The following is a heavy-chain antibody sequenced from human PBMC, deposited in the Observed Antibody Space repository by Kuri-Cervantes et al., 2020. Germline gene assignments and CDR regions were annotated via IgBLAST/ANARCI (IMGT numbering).Heavy chain of an antibody. CDR2: IIPILGIA. CDR3: ARSGAVGPFDY. Sequence: KISCKASGGTFSSYTISWVRQAPGQGLEWMGRIIPILGIANYAQKFQGRVTITADKSTSTAYMELSSLRSEDTAVYYCARSGAVGPFDYWGQGTLVTVSS. J-gene: IGHJ4*02. V-gene: IGHV1-69*02. D-gene: IGHD6-19*01. CDR1: GGTFSSYT.